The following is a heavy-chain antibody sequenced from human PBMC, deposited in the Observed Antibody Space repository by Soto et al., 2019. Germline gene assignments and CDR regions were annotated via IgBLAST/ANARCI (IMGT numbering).Heavy chain of an antibody. V-gene: IGHV1-8*01. CDR3: ARRGYSYGFAFYYYYMDV. Sequence: GASVKVSCKSSGYTFTSYDINCVRQATGQGLEWMGWMNPNSGNTGYAQKFQGRVTMTRNTSISTAYMELSSLRSEDTAVYYCARRGYSYGFAFYYYYMDVWGKGTTVTVSS. CDR2: MNPNSGNT. D-gene: IGHD5-18*01. J-gene: IGHJ6*03. CDR1: GYTFTSYD.